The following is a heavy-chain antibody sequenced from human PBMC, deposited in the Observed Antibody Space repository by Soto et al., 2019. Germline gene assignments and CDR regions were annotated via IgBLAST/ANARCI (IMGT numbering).Heavy chain of an antibody. V-gene: IGHV3-11*06. CDR2: ISSSSSYT. Sequence: GGSLRLSCTASGFTFSDYYMSWIRQAPGKGLEWVSYISSSSSYTNYADSVKGRFTISRDNAKNSLYLQMNSLRAEDTAVYYCARYFYGDYDAFVIWGQGTMVTVSS. D-gene: IGHD4-17*01. CDR1: GFTFSDYY. J-gene: IGHJ3*02. CDR3: ARYFYGDYDAFVI.